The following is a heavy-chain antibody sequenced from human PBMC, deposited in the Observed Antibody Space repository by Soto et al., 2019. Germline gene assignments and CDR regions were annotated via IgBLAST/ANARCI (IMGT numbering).Heavy chain of an antibody. D-gene: IGHD1-7*01. CDR2: IYYSGST. CDR3: ARHDWNYVEAYFDY. CDR1: GGSISSSIYY. V-gene: IGHV4-39*01. J-gene: IGHJ4*02. Sequence: PSETLSLTCTVSGGSISSSIYYWGWIRHPPGKGLEWIGSIYYSGSTYYNPSLKSRVTISVDTSKNQFSLKLSSVTAADTAVYYCARHDWNYVEAYFDYWGQGTLVTRLL.